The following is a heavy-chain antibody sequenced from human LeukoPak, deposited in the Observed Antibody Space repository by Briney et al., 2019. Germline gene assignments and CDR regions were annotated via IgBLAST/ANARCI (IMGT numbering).Heavy chain of an antibody. CDR2: INHSGST. J-gene: IGHJ4*02. CDR3: ARITPQYYDFWSGYPYYFDY. D-gene: IGHD3-3*01. CDR1: GGSFSGYY. V-gene: IGHV4-34*01. Sequence: SETLSLTCAVYGGSFSGYYWSWIRQPPGKGLEWIGEINHSGSTNYNPSLKSRVTISVDTSKNQFSLKLSSVTAADTAVYYCARITPQYYDFWSGYPYYFDYWAQGTLVTVSS.